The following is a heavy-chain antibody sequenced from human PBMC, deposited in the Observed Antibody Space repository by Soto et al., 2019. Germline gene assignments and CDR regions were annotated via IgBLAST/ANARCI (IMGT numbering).Heavy chain of an antibody. J-gene: IGHJ6*02. V-gene: IGHV1-18*01. CDR1: GYTFTSYG. Sequence: GASVKVSCKASGYTFTSYGISWVRQAPGQGLEWMGWISAYNGNTNYAQKLQGRVTMTTDTSTSTAYMELRSLRSDDTAVYYCARVPTRWLDYYYYGMDVWGQGTTVTVSS. CDR2: ISAYNGNT. CDR3: ARVPTRWLDYYYYGMDV. D-gene: IGHD5-18*01.